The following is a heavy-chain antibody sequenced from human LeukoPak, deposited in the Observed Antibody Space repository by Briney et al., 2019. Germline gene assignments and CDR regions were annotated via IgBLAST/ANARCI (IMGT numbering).Heavy chain of an antibody. Sequence: GGSLRLSCAASGFTFSSYAMHWVPQAPGKGLEYVSAISNNGGSTYYANSVKGRFTISRDNSKNTLYLQMGSLRAEDMAVYDCTRGELGYYFNVDYWGQGTLVTVSS. CDR3: TRGELGYYFNVDY. J-gene: IGHJ4*02. D-gene: IGHD2/OR15-2a*01. CDR1: GFTFSSYA. CDR2: ISNNGGST. V-gene: IGHV3-64*01.